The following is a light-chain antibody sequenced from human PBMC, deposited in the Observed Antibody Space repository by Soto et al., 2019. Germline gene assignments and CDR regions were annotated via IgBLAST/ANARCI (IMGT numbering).Light chain of an antibody. J-gene: IGKJ4*01. CDR2: AAS. Sequence: DIQMTQSPSSLSASVGDRVTITCRASQSISNSLNWYQQKPGRAPKLLIYAASSLQRGVPSRFSGSESGTDFTLTISSLQPEDFATYYCQQSYKTPLTFGGGTKVDIK. CDR3: QQSYKTPLT. CDR1: QSISNS. V-gene: IGKV1-39*01.